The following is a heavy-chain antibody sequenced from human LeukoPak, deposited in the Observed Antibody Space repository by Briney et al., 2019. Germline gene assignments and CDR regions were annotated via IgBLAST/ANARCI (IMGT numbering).Heavy chain of an antibody. J-gene: IGHJ4*02. V-gene: IGHV1-18*01. CDR2: ISAYNGNT. CDR1: GYTFTSYG. Sequence: WASVKVSCKASGYTFTSYGISWVRQAPGQGLEWMGWISAYNGNTNYAQKLQGRVTMTTDTSTSTAYMELRSLRSDDTAVYYCARVVPGDVIAISSYSFDYWGQGTLVTVSS. CDR3: ARVVPGDVIAISSYSFDY. D-gene: IGHD2-21*01.